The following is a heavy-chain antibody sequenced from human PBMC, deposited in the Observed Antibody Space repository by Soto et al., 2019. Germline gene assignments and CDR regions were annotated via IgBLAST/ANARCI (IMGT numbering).Heavy chain of an antibody. CDR3: ARDNIPGLFDY. V-gene: IGHV4-34*01. CDR2: INHSGST. D-gene: IGHD1-1*01. CDR1: GGSFSGYY. J-gene: IGHJ4*02. Sequence: SETLSLTCAVYGGSFSGYYWTWIRQPPGTGLEWIGEINHSGSTNYNPSLKSRVTISVDTSKNQFSLKLTSVTAADTAVYYCARDNIPGLFDYSGQRTLVTVSS.